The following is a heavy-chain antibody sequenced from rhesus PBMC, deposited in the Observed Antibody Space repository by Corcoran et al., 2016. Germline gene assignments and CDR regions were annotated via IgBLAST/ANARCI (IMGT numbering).Heavy chain of an antibody. Sequence: EVQLVESGGGLAKPGGSLRLSCAASGFSFSDYYMYWVRQAPGKGLEWVSGIIFTGGSSYYAYSVKGRFTNSRENAKNTLYLQMDSLRAEDTAVYYCARDYSGYSYFDYWGQGVLVTVSS. CDR3: ARDYSGYSYFDY. CDR1: GFSFSDYY. D-gene: IGHD5-24*01. CDR2: IIFTGGSS. V-gene: IGHV3S18*01. J-gene: IGHJ4*01.